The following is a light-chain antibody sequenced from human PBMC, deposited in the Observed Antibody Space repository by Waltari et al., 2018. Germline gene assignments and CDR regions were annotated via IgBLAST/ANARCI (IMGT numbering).Light chain of an antibody. CDR3: CSYAGKYTWV. V-gene: IGLV2-11*01. CDR2: DVS. J-gene: IGLJ3*02. Sequence: QSALTQPRSVSGSPGHSVTISCTGTSSDIGTYNFFSWYQQHPGKVPHLMIYDVSKRPSGVPDRFSASKSGNTASLTISGLQAEDEADYSCCSYAGKYTWVFGGGTKVTVL. CDR1: SSDIGTYNF.